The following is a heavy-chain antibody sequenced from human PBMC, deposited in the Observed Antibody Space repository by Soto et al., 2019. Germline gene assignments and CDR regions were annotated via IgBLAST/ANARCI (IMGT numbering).Heavy chain of an antibody. CDR2: IYHSGST. V-gene: IGHV4-4*02. Sequence: SETLSLTCAVSGGSISSSNWWSWVRQPPGKGLEWIGEIYHSGSTNYNPSLKSRVTISVDKSKNQFSLKLSSVTAADTAVYYCARRGKYSSSSVYYYGMDVWGQGTTVTVSS. D-gene: IGHD6-6*01. CDR1: GGSISSSNW. CDR3: ARRGKYSSSSVYYYGMDV. J-gene: IGHJ6*02.